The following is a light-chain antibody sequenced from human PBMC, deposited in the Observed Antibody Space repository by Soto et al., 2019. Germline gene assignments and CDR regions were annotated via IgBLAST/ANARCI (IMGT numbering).Light chain of an antibody. J-gene: IGLJ3*02. V-gene: IGLV2-11*01. CDR2: DVS. CDR1: SSDVGGYNY. Sequence: QSALTQPRSVSGSPGQSVTISCTGTSSDVGGYNYVSWYQQHPGKAPKLMIYDVSKRPSGVPDCFSGSKSANTASLTISGLQAEDEGDYYCCSYAGSYTWVFGGGTKVTVL. CDR3: CSYAGSYTWV.